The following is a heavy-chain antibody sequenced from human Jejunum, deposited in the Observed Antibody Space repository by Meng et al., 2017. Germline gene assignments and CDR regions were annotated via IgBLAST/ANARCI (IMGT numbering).Heavy chain of an antibody. V-gene: IGHV4-59*01. Sequence: GSLRLSCTVSGGSISSYYWSWIRQPPGKGLEWIGYIYYSGSTNYNASLKSRVTISVDTPKNQFSLKLSSVTAADTAVYYCARLKGGGFVDYWGQGTLVT. J-gene: IGHJ4*02. CDR1: GGSISSYY. CDR2: IYYSGST. D-gene: IGHD4-23*01. CDR3: ARLKGGGFVDY.